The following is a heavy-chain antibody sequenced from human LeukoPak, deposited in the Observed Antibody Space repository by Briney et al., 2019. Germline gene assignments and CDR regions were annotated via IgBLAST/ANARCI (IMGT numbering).Heavy chain of an antibody. CDR1: GYTFTGYY. V-gene: IGHV1-24*01. CDR2: VNSEDDET. CDR3: ARGLTVTTIWGYYYYYMDV. D-gene: IGHD4-11*01. J-gene: IGHJ6*03. Sequence: ASVKVSCKASGYTFTGYYMHWVRQAPGKGLEWMGGVNSEDDETIYAQKFQGRVSMTEDTSTDTAYMELSSLRSEDTAVYYCARGLTVTTIWGYYYYYMDVWGKGTTVTVSS.